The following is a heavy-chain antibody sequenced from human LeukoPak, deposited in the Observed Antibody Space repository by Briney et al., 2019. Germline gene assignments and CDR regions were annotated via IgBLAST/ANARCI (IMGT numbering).Heavy chain of an antibody. CDR3: ARLIAAHFDY. D-gene: IGHD6-6*01. Sequence: SVKVSCKASGGTFSSYAISWVRQAPGQGLEWMGGIIPIFGTANYAQKFQGRVTMTRDTSISTAYMELSRLRSDDTAVYYCARLIAAHFDYWGQGTLVTVSS. J-gene: IGHJ4*02. V-gene: IGHV1-69*05. CDR1: GGTFSSYA. CDR2: IIPIFGTA.